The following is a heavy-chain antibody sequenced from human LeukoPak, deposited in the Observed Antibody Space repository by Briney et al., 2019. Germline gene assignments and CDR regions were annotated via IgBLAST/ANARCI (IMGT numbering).Heavy chain of an antibody. J-gene: IGHJ4*02. D-gene: IGHD6-13*01. Sequence: SETLSLTCTVSGGSISSYYWSWIRQPPGKGLEWIGYIYTSGSTNYNPSLKSRVTISVDTSKNQFSLKLSSVTAADTAVYYCARQYSSSWSFDCWGQGTLVTVSS. V-gene: IGHV4-4*09. CDR2: IYTSGST. CDR1: GGSISSYY. CDR3: ARQYSSSWSFDC.